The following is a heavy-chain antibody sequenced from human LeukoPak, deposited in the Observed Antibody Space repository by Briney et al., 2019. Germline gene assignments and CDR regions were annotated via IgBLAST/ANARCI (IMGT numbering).Heavy chain of an antibody. J-gene: IGHJ4*02. CDR1: GFTFDFYA. D-gene: IGHD6-13*01. V-gene: IGHV3-23*01. Sequence: GGSLRLSCAASGFTFDFYAMNWVRQAPGKGLEWVSTISGSGGSTYYADSVKGRFPISRDNSKNTLYLQMNSLRAEDTAVYYCANIPYSSSWYFDYWGQGTLVTVSS. CDR2: ISGSGGST. CDR3: ANIPYSSSWYFDY.